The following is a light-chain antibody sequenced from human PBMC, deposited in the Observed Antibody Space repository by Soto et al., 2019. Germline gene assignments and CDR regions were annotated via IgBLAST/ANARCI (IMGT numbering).Light chain of an antibody. J-gene: IGLJ1*01. CDR1: SSDIGRYNY. Sequence: QSALSQPASMSGSPGQSITIPCTGASSDIGRYNYVSWYQHHPGKAPQLLISEDNIRPSGLSDRFSASKAGNTASLTTSGLQPEDEAYYYCSCLSTTSTPIVFGTGTKLTVL. CDR3: SCLSTTSTPIV. CDR2: EDN. V-gene: IGLV2-14*01.